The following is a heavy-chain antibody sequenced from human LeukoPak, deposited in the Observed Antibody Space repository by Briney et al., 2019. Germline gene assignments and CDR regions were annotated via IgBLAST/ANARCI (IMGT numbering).Heavy chain of an antibody. CDR1: GFTFSSYS. D-gene: IGHD6-6*01. J-gene: IGHJ6*02. V-gene: IGHV3-21*01. CDR3: ARDSRSSSGHYYYGMDV. Sequence: GGSLRLSCAASGFTFSSYSMNWVRQAPGKGLEWVSSISSSSSYIYYADSVKGRFTISRDNAKNSLYLQMNSLRAEDTAVYYCARDSRSSSGHYYYGMDVWGQGTTVTVSS. CDR2: ISSSSSYI.